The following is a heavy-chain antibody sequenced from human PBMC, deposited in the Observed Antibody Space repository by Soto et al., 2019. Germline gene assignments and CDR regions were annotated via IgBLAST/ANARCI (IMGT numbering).Heavy chain of an antibody. CDR3: AKGGAIVAAGTRVYLYNAMDV. V-gene: IGHV1-2*02. CDR2: INPNSGDT. CDR1: GYTFTGYY. J-gene: IGHJ6*02. Sequence: ASVKVSCKASGYTFTGYYVHWVRQSPGQGLEWMGWINPNSGDTYLAQRFQGRVTMNRDTSIGTAYMELRGLTSDDTAEYYCAKGGAIVAAGTRVYLYNAMDVWGQGTTVTVSS. D-gene: IGHD1-26*01.